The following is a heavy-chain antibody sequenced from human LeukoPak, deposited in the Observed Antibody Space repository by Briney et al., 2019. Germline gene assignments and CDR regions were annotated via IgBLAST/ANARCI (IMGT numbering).Heavy chain of an antibody. CDR3: ARGVYYYDSSGYYILGY. CDR1: GFTVSSNY. V-gene: IGHV3-66*01. D-gene: IGHD3-22*01. CDR2: IYSGDNT. J-gene: IGHJ4*02. Sequence: GGSLRLSCVASGFTVSSNYMSWVRQAPGKGLEWVSVIYSGDNTYYVDSVKGRFTISRDSSKNTLYLQMNSLRAEDTAVYYCARGVYYYDSSGYYILGYWGQGTLVTVSS.